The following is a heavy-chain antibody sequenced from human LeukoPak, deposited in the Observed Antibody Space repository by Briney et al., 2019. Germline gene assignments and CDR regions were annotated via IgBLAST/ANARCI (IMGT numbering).Heavy chain of an antibody. CDR1: GFTFSTYW. Sequence: GGSLRLSCAASGFTFSTYWMHWVRQAPGKGLEWVSTITTSDGNTYYADSVKGRFTVSRDNSKNTLFLQMNSLRAEDTAVYYCAKDGGLWVSAHWGDSWGRGTLVTVSS. CDR3: AKDGGLWVSAHWGDS. CDR2: ITTSDGNT. J-gene: IGHJ4*02. D-gene: IGHD7-27*01. V-gene: IGHV3-23*01.